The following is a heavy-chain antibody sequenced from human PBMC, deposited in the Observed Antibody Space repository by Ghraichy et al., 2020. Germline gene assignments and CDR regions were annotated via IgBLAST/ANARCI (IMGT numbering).Heavy chain of an antibody. J-gene: IGHJ5*02. V-gene: IGHV3-30*03. Sequence: LSLTCAASGFTFSNAWMSWVRQAPGKGLEWVAVISYDGSNKYYADSVKGRFTISRDNSKNTLYLQMNSLRAEDTAVYYCARGRDADWFDPWGQGTLVTVSS. CDR3: ARGRDADWFDP. CDR1: GFTFSNAW. CDR2: ISYDGSNK. D-gene: IGHD2-2*01.